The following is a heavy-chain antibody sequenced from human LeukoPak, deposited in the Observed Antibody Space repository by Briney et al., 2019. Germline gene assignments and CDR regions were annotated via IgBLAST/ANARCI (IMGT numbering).Heavy chain of an antibody. CDR1: GGSISSSSYY. D-gene: IGHD3-9*01. V-gene: IGHV4-39*07. Sequence: PSETLSLTGTVSGGSISSSSYYWGWVRQPPGKGLEWIGSIYYSGSTYYNPSLKSRVTISVDTSKNQFSLKLSSVTAADTAVYYCARGRAAGDILTGYYRGRWFDPWGQGTLVTVSS. J-gene: IGHJ5*02. CDR2: IYYSGST. CDR3: ARGRAAGDILTGYYRGRWFDP.